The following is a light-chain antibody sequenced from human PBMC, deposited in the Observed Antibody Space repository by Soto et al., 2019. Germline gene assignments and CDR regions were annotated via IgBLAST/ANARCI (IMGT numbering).Light chain of an antibody. CDR2: QVS. CDR3: RSYTSSGTWV. J-gene: IGLJ3*02. CDR1: SSDVGSYNR. Sequence: QSALSQPPSVAGSPGQSVTISCTGTSSDVGSYNRVSWYQQPPGTAPKLMICQVSKRPSGIPDRFSGSKSGNAASLSISGVKTEAEADYYCRSYTSSGTWVFGGRTKLTVL. V-gene: IGLV2-18*02.